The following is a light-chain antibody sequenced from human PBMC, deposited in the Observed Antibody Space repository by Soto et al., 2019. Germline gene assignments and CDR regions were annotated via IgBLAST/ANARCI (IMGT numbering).Light chain of an antibody. J-gene: IGKJ4*01. CDR1: QSVSSN. V-gene: IGKV3-15*01. Sequence: EIVMTQSPATLSVSQGERATLSCRASQSVSSNLAWYQQKAGQAPRLLIYGTSTRATGIPARFSGRGSGTEFTLSISSLQSEDFAVYYCQQYNNWPLTFGGGTKVDIK. CDR2: GTS. CDR3: QQYNNWPLT.